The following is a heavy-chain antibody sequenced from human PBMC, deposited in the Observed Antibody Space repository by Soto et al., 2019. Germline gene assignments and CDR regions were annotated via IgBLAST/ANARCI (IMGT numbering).Heavy chain of an antibody. D-gene: IGHD3-22*01. J-gene: IGHJ5*02. CDR2: VYYTGTT. V-gene: IGHV4-59*08. Sequence: LSLTCSVSGGSINNYYWTWIRQPPGMGLEWIGYVYYTGTTGYNPSLKSRVTISIDGSKNQISLKLSSVTAADTAFYYCARLGGYYHSLDTWGQGTLVTVSS. CDR1: GGSINNYY. CDR3: ARLGGYYHSLDT.